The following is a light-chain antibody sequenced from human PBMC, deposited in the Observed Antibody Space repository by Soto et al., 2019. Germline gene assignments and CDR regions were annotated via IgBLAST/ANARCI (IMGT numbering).Light chain of an antibody. V-gene: IGKV3-11*01. CDR1: QSVSSY. CDR2: DAS. CDR3: HQRSNWPPWT. Sequence: EIVLTQSPATLSLSPGERATLSCRASQSVSSYLAWYQQKPGQAPRLLIYDASNRATGIPDRFSGSGSGTDFTLTISSLEPEDFAVYYCHQRSNWPPWTFGQGTKLEIK. J-gene: IGKJ2*02.